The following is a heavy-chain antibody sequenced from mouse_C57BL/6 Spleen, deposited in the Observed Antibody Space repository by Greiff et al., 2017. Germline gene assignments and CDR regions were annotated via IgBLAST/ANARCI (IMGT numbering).Heavy chain of an antibody. V-gene: IGHV1-55*01. CDR2: IYPGSGST. J-gene: IGHJ2*01. CDR3: ARNAFYYGNSYYFDY. D-gene: IGHD2-1*01. Sequence: QVQLQQPGAELVKPGASVKMSCKASGYTFTSSWITWVKQRPGQGLEWIGDIYPGSGSTNYNEKFKSKATLTVDTSSSTAYMQLSSLTSEDSAVYCCARNAFYYGNSYYFDYWGQGTTLTVSS. CDR1: GYTFTSSW.